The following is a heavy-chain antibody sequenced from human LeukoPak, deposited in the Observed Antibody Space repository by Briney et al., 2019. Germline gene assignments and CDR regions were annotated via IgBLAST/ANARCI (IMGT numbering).Heavy chain of an antibody. CDR1: GGTFSSYA. CDR2: IIPIFGTA. J-gene: IGHJ3*02. V-gene: IGHV1-69*06. D-gene: IGHD2-15*01. Sequence: SVKVSCKASGGTFSSYASSWVRQAPGQGLEWMGGIIPIFGTANYAQKFQGRVTITADKSTSTAYMELSSLRSEDTAVYYCARTYCSGGSCPHDAFDIWGQGTMVTVSS. CDR3: ARTYCSGGSCPHDAFDI.